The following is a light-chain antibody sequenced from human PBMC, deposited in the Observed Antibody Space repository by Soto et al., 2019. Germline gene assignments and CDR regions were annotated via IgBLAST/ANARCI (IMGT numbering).Light chain of an antibody. J-gene: IGLJ2*01. V-gene: IGLV2-14*01. Sequence: SVLTQPASVSGSPGQSITISCTGTTSDVGLYNYVSWYQQHPGKAPKLMISEVSNRPSGVSNRFSGSKSGNTASLTISGLQAEDEADYYCSSYTSSDTLVFGAGTKVTVL. CDR1: TSDVGLYNY. CDR2: EVS. CDR3: SSYTSSDTLV.